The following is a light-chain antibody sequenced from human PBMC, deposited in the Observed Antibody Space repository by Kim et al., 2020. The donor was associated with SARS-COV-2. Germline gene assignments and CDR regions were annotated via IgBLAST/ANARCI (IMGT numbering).Light chain of an antibody. CDR1: SGSIASNY. CDR3: QSYDSSNRV. CDR2: EDN. Sequence: NFMLTQPHSVSESPGKTVTISCTRSSGSIASNYVQWYQQRPGSAPTTVIYEDNQRPSGVPDRFSGSIDSSSNSASLTISGLKTEDEADYYCQSYDSSNRVFGTGTKVIVL. V-gene: IGLV6-57*04. J-gene: IGLJ1*01.